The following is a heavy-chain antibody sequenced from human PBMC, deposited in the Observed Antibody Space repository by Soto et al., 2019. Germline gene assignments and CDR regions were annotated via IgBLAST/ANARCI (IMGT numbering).Heavy chain of an antibody. CDR1: GGSISGHC. J-gene: IGHJ6*03. V-gene: IGHV4-59*08. D-gene: IGHD3-3*01. CDR3: ARSYFDFWSGSYYYYMDV. CDR2: ISYSGST. Sequence: SEPLSVTCTVAGGSISGHCWSWIRQPTGKGLECIGYISYSGSTSYNPSLKSRVTISLDTSKNQFSLNLSSVTAADTAVYYCARSYFDFWSGSYYYYMDVWGKGTTVTVSS.